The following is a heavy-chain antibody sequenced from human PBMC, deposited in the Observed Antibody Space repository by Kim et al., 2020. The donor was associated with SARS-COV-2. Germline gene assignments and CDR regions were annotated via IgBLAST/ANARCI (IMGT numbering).Heavy chain of an antibody. CDR1: GFSFSLYG. CDR2: ITSNGETT. Sequence: GGSLRLSCAVSGFSFSLYGMHWVRQAPGKGLEYVAGITSNGETTYYANSVKGRFTISRDNSKNSLFLQMGSLRREDMAVYYCAREILSRGSGSYNDYWGQ. CDR3: AREILSRGSGSYNDY. D-gene: IGHD3-10*01. J-gene: IGHJ4*02. V-gene: IGHV3-64*01.